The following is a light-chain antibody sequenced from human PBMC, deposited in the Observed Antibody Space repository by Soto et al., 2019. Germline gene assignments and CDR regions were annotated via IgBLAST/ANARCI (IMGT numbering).Light chain of an antibody. CDR3: QQYGSLFT. CDR1: QSVSSSY. J-gene: IGKJ3*01. CDR2: GAS. V-gene: IGKV3-20*01. Sequence: EIVLTQSPGTLSLSPGERATLSCRASQSVSSSYLAWYQQKPGQAPRLLIYGASSRATGIPDRFSGSGSGTAFTLTISRLAPEDFAVYYCQQYGSLFTFGPGTKVDIK.